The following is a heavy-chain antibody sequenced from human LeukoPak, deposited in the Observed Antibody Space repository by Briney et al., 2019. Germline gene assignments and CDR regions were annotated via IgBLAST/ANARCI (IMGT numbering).Heavy chain of an antibody. CDR1: GFTFSSYG. D-gene: IGHD4/OR15-4a*01. CDR3: AKGSPRTMES. J-gene: IGHJ4*02. V-gene: IGHV3-30*02. CDR2: IPFDGNNK. Sequence: GGPLTLSCAGSGFTFSSYGMHWVRLAPGKGLEWVAFIPFDGNNKYYAESLKGRFTISRDNSRNTLYLQMNSLRADDTAIYYCAKGSPRTMESWGQGTLVTVSS.